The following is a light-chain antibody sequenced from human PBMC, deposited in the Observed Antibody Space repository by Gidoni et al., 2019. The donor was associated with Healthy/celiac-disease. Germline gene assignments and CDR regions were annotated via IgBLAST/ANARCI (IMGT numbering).Light chain of an antibody. CDR1: QSVSSN. V-gene: IGKV3-15*01. CDR2: GAS. CDR3: QQYNNWPLYT. Sequence: IVITQSPATLSVSPGERATLSCRASQSVSSNLAWYQQKPGQAPRLLIYGASTRATGIPARFSGSGSGTEFTLTISSLQSEDFAVYYCQQYNNWPLYTFXQXTKLEIK. J-gene: IGKJ2*01.